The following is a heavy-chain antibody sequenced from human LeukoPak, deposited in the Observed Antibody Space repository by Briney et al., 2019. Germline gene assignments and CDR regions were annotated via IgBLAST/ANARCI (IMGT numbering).Heavy chain of an antibody. J-gene: IGHJ6*02. D-gene: IGHD2-15*01. CDR1: GFDFSSNW. CDR2: IKGDGIST. Sequence: GGSLRLSCAASGFDFSSNWMHWVRHAPGQGLVWVSRIKGDGISTNYADSVKGRFTISRDIAKNTLYLQMNSLRAEDTALYYCTKDVTPGGADVWGRGTTVTVSS. CDR3: TKDVTPGGADV. V-gene: IGHV3-74*01.